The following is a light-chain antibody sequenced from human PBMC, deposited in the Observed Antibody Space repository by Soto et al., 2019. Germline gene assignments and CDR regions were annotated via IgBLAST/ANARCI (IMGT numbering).Light chain of an antibody. Sequence: DIQMTQSPSSLSASVGDRVNITCRASQSITRYLNWYQQKPGKAPNLLTYAASSLHSGVPSRFSGAGSGTDFTLTISSLQPEDFATYYCQQTSRTPKTFGQGTKVDIK. CDR3: QQTSRTPKT. V-gene: IGKV1-39*01. J-gene: IGKJ1*01. CDR2: AAS. CDR1: QSITRY.